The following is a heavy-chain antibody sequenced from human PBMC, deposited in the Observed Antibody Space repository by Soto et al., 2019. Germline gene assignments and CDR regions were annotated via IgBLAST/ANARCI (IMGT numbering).Heavy chain of an antibody. V-gene: IGHV3-33*01. J-gene: IGHJ6*03. CDR3: ARAYSSSMIYYYYYYMDV. Sequence: GGSLRLSCAASGFSFSSSGMHWVRQAPGKGLEWVAVIWYDGTNEYYADSVKGRFTISRDNSKNTLYLQMNSLRAEDTAVYYCARAYSSSMIYYYYYYMDVWGKGTTVTVSS. CDR1: GFSFSSSG. D-gene: IGHD6-6*01. CDR2: IWYDGTNE.